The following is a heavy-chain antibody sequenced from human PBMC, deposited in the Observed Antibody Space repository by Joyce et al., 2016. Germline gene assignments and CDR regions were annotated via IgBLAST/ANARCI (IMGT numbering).Heavy chain of an antibody. CDR1: CASIRGSPYY. J-gene: IGHJ4*02. Sequence: QLHLQESGPGLVKPSETLSLNCTVSCASIRGSPYYWAWIRQSPWLGLEWIGGIYYSGSTYYNPSLKSRVTVSVDTSKNQFSLTLTSMTAADTAVYFCAGDTSPRSIVSWGQGTLVSVSS. CDR2: IYYSGST. D-gene: IGHD2/OR15-2a*01. V-gene: IGHV4-39*07. CDR3: AGDTSPRSIVS.